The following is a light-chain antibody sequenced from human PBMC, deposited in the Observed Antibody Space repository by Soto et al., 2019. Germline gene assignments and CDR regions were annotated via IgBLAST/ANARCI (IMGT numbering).Light chain of an antibody. CDR1: QSISSW. V-gene: IGKV1-5*03. CDR2: KTS. J-gene: IGKJ1*01. Sequence: DIQLTQSPSTLSASVGDRVTITCRASQSISSWLAWYQQKPGKAPKFLIYKTSNLESGVPSRFSGSGSGTEFTLNISSLQPDELATYYCQYYNNYCWTFGQGTKVEI. CDR3: QYYNNYCWT.